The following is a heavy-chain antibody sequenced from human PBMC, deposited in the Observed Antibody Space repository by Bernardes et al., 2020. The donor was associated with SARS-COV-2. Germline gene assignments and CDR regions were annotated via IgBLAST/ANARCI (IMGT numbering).Heavy chain of an antibody. D-gene: IGHD6-19*01. CDR1: GFTFSSYA. Sequence: GGSLRLSCAASGFTFSSYAMSWVRQAPGKGLEWVSAISGSGGSTYYADSVKGRFTISRDNSKNTLYLQMNSLRAEDTAVYYCAKGAVAGRSGGYYGMDVWGQGTTVTVSS. CDR2: ISGSGGST. V-gene: IGHV3-23*01. CDR3: AKGAVAGRSGGYYGMDV. J-gene: IGHJ6*02.